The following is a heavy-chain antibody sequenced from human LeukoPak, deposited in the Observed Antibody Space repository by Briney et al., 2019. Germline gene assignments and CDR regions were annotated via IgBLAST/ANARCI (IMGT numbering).Heavy chain of an antibody. CDR3: ARARSGPYGSGSLDAFDI. D-gene: IGHD3-10*01. J-gene: IGHJ3*02. CDR1: GGTFSSYP. CDR2: IIPMFDTA. Sequence: SVKVSCKASGGTFSSYPISWVRQAPGQGLEWMGGIIPMFDTADFAQKFQGRVTITADTSTSTAYMQLSSLRSEDTAGYYCARARSGPYGSGSLDAFDIWGQGTMVTVSS. V-gene: IGHV1-69*06.